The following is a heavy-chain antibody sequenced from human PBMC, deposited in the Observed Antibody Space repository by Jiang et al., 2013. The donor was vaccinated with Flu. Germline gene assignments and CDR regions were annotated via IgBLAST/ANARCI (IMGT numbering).Heavy chain of an antibody. V-gene: IGHV4-59*01. Sequence: GSGLVKPSETLSLTCTVSGGSISNYYCSWVRQPPGKGLEWIGYMYYSGRTNYNPSLKSRVTMSVDTSKNQLSLKLSSVTTADTAVYYCASLYGSGNQPFDYWGQGTLVTVSS. CDR2: MYYSGRT. CDR1: GGSISNYY. CDR3: ASLYGSGNQPFDY. J-gene: IGHJ4*02. D-gene: IGHD3-10*01.